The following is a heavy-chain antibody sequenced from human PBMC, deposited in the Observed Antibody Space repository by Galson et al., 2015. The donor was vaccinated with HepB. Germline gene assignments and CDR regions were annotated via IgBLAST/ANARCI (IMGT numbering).Heavy chain of an antibody. CDR3: ARDGYCSSTSWLCRSAFDI. CDR1: GFTFSSYA. V-gene: IGHV3-30-3*01. Sequence: SLRLSCAASGFTFSSYAMHWVRQAPGKGLEWVAVISYDGSNKYYADSVKGRFTISRDNSKNSLYLQMNSLRAEDTAVYYCARDGYCSSTSWLCRSAFDIWGQGTMVTVSS. J-gene: IGHJ3*02. D-gene: IGHD2-2*03. CDR2: ISYDGSNK.